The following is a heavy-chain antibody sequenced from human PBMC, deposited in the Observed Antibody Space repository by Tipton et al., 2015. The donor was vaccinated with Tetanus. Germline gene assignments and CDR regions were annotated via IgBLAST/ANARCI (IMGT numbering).Heavy chain of an antibody. V-gene: IGHV4-59*01. Sequence: TLSLTCTVSGGSISSYYWTWIRQPPGRGLEWIGYVHYSGSTNYSPSLRSRVTLSVDTSKNQFSLKLSSVTAADTAVYYCARIGGLQQNKPAFDSWGQGTVVTFSS. J-gene: IGHJ3*02. CDR2: VHYSGST. D-gene: IGHD1/OR15-1a*01. CDR3: ARIGGLQQNKPAFDS. CDR1: GGSISSYY.